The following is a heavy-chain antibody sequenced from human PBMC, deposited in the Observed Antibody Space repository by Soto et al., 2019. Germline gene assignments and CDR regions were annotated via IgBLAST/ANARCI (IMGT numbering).Heavy chain of an antibody. Sequence: QVQLVQSGAEVKKPGSSVKVSCKASGGTFSSYAISWVRQAPGQGLEWMGGIIPIFGTANYAQKFQGRVTITADEATTKDYTELSSMGSEDSAVDYCARVGHYYDRSGYFNWFDPWGQGTLVTVYS. V-gene: IGHV1-69*12. D-gene: IGHD3-22*01. CDR3: ARVGHYYDRSGYFNWFDP. J-gene: IGHJ5*02. CDR2: IIPIFGTA. CDR1: GGTFSSYA.